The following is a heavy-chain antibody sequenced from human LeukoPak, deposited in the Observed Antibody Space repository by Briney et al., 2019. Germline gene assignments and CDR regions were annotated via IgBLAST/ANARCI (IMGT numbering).Heavy chain of an antibody. CDR3: ARSMVQGVIADAFDI. J-gene: IGHJ3*02. D-gene: IGHD3-10*01. CDR1: GGSFSGYY. Sequence: PSETLSLTCAVYGGSFSGYYWSWIRQPPGKGLEWIGEINHSGSTNYNPSLKSRVTISVDTSKNQFSLKLSSVTAADTAVYYCARSMVQGVIADAFDIWGQGTMVTVSS. V-gene: IGHV4-34*01. CDR2: INHSGST.